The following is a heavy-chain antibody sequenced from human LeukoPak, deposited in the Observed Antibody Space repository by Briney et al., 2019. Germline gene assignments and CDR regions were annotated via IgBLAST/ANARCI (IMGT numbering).Heavy chain of an antibody. CDR2: ISGSGGST. Sequence: GGSLRLSCAASGFTFSSYGMSWVRQAPGKGLEWVSAISGSGGSTYYADSVKGRFTISRDNSKNTLYLQMNSLRAEDTAVYYCATGRRIVGATTGFDYWGQGTLVTVSS. CDR3: ATGRRIVGATTGFDY. CDR1: GFTFSSYG. J-gene: IGHJ4*02. V-gene: IGHV3-23*01. D-gene: IGHD1-26*01.